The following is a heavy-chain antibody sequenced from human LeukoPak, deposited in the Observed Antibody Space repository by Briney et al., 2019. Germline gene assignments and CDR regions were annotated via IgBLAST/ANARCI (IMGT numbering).Heavy chain of an antibody. D-gene: IGHD3-22*01. CDR2: ITPIFGTA. CDR3: ARGGQRGDYYDSSGYLTY. Sequence: SVKVSCKASGGTFSSYAISWVRQAPGQGLEWMGGITPIFGTANYAQKFQGRVTITADGSTSTAYMELSSLRSEDTAVYYCARGGQRGDYYDSSGYLTYWGQGTLVTVSS. CDR1: GGTFSSYA. J-gene: IGHJ4*02. V-gene: IGHV1-69*13.